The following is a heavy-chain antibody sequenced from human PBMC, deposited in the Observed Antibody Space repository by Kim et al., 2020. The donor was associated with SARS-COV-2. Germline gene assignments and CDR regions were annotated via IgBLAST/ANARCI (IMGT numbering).Heavy chain of an antibody. CDR2: INPSGGST. CDR1: GYTFTSYY. D-gene: IGHD3-10*01. V-gene: IGHV1-46*01. J-gene: IGHJ5*02. Sequence: ASVKVSCKASGYTFTSYYMHWVRQAPGQGLEWMGIINPSGGSTSYAQKFQGRVTMTRDTSTSTVYMELSSLRSEDTAVYYCAREVGGLLWFGELLGFDPWGQGTLVTVSS. CDR3: AREVGGLLWFGELLGFDP.